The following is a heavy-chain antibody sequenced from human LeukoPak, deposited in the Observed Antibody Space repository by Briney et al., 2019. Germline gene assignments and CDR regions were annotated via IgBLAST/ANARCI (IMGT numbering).Heavy chain of an antibody. Sequence: GGSLRLSCAASGFTVSSNYMSWVRQAPGKGLEWVSVIYSGGSTYYSDSVKGRFTISRDNSKNTLYLQMNSLRAEDTAVYYCARGRGDILTGFHFDYWGQGTLVTVSS. CDR1: GFTVSSNY. D-gene: IGHD3-9*01. CDR2: IYSGGST. V-gene: IGHV3-53*01. CDR3: ARGRGDILTGFHFDY. J-gene: IGHJ4*02.